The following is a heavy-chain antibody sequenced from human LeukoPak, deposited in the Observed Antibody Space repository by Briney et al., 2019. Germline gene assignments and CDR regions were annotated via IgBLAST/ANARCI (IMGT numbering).Heavy chain of an antibody. V-gene: IGHV4-59*12. CDR2: IYNSGST. Sequence: SETLSLTCTVSGGSISSYYWSWIRQSPGKGLGWIGYIYNSGSTYYNPSLKSRVTISVDTSKNQFSLKLSSVTAADTAVYYCARESNYYGSGTGWFDPWGQGTLVTVSS. D-gene: IGHD3-10*01. CDR3: ARESNYYGSGTGWFDP. J-gene: IGHJ5*02. CDR1: GGSISSYY.